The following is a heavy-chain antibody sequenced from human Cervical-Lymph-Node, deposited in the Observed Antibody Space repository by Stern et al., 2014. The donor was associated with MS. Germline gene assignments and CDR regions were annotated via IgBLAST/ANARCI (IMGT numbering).Heavy chain of an antibody. D-gene: IGHD4-23*01. CDR2: IWYDGSNR. CDR3: AREGGNTAEYFQH. CDR1: GFTFSSSG. V-gene: IGHV3-33*01. J-gene: IGHJ1*01. Sequence: VQLLESGGGVVQPGRSLRLSCAASGFTFSSSGMHWVRQAPGKGLEWLAIIWYDGSNRYYADSVEGRFTISRDNSKNTLYLQMNSLRADDTAVYYCAREGGNTAEYFQHWGQGTLVTVSS.